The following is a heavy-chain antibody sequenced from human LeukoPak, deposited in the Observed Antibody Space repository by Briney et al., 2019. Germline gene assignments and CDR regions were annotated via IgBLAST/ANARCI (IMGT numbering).Heavy chain of an antibody. Sequence: NPSETLSLTCAVYGGSFSGHYWSWIRQPPGKGLEWIGEINHSRSTNYNPSLKSRVTISVDTSKNQFSLTLTSVTAADTAIYYCARHPARSNWFDPWGQGILVTVSS. CDR2: INHSRST. V-gene: IGHV4-34*01. CDR3: ARHPARSNWFDP. CDR1: GGSFSGHY. J-gene: IGHJ5*02.